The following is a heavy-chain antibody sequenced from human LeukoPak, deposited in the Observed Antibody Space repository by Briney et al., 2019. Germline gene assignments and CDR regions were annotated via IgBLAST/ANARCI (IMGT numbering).Heavy chain of an antibody. CDR2: IYHSGNT. Sequence: SETLSLTCTVSSYSIRSDYYWVWIRQPPGKGLEWIGSIYHSGNTYYDPSLKSRVTISVDTSKNQFSLKLSSVTAADTAVCYCATAPRGSSGLYTNFDYWGQGTLVTVSS. D-gene: IGHD6-19*01. CDR3: ATAPRGSSGLYTNFDY. J-gene: IGHJ4*02. CDR1: SYSIRSDYY. V-gene: IGHV4-38-2*02.